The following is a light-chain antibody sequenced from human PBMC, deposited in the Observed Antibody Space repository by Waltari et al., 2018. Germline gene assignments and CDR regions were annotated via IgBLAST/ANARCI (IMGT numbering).Light chain of an antibody. CDR1: KLGDKY. CDR2: QES. J-gene: IGLJ2*01. Sequence: SYELTQPPSVSVSPGQTASITCPGDKLGDKYACWYQQKPGQSPVPVIYQESKRPSGIPERFSGSNSGNTATLTISGTQAMDEADYYCQAWDSSTAVFGGGTKLTVL. CDR3: QAWDSSTAV. V-gene: IGLV3-1*01.